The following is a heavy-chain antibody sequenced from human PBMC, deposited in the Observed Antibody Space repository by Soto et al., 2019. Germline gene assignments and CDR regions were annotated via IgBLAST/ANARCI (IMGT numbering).Heavy chain of an antibody. CDR3: ARDSSGYYLDY. J-gene: IGHJ4*02. CDR1: GFTVSRNY. V-gene: IGHV3-53*01. D-gene: IGHD3-22*01. Sequence: GGSLRLSCAASGFTVSRNYMTWVRQAPGKGLEWVSVIYSGGTTYYADSVKGRFTISRDDSKNTLYLQMNSLRAEDTAVYYCARDSSGYYLDYWGQGTLVTVSS. CDR2: IYSGGTT.